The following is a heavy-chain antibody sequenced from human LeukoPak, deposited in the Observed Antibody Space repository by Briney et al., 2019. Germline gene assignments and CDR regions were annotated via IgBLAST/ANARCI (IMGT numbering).Heavy chain of an antibody. CDR2: IYYSGST. CDR3: ASFYCSGGSCYQYFSYYYMDV. J-gene: IGHJ6*03. V-gene: IGHV4-39*01. Sequence: SETLSLTCTVSGGSISSRSYYWGWIRQPPGKGLEWIGSIYYSGSTYYNPSLQSRVTISVDTSKNQFSLKLNSVTAADTAVYYCASFYCSGGSCYQYFSYYYMDVWGKGATVTISS. CDR1: GGSISSRSYY. D-gene: IGHD2-15*01.